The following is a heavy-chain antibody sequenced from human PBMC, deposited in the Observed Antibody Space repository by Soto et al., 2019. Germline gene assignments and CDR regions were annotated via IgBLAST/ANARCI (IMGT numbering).Heavy chain of an antibody. V-gene: IGHV4-31*03. CDR3: ARVIEIVATGGNAFDI. J-gene: IGHJ3*02. CDR2: IYYSGST. Sequence: QVQLQESGPGLVKPSQTLSLTCTVSGGSISSGGYYWSWIRQHPGKGLEWIGYIYYSGSTYYNPSLTSRVTISVDTSKNQFSLKLSSVTAADTAVYYCARVIEIVATGGNAFDIWGQGTMVTVSS. CDR1: GGSISSGGYY. D-gene: IGHD5-12*01.